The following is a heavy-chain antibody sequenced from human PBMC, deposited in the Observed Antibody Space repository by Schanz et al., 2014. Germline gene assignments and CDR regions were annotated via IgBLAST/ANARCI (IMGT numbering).Heavy chain of an antibody. Sequence: EVQLVESGGGLVQPRGSLRLSCAASGITFSGYSMNWVRQAPGKGLEWVSYISGSSSTKYYADSVKGRFTISRDNGKKSLYLQMDSLRPEDTAVYFCAKDTGYCHGGACYCFEYWGLGILVTVSS. J-gene: IGHJ4*02. CDR3: AKDTGYCHGGACYCFEY. CDR1: GITFSGYS. V-gene: IGHV3-48*01. D-gene: IGHD2-8*02. CDR2: ISGSSSTK.